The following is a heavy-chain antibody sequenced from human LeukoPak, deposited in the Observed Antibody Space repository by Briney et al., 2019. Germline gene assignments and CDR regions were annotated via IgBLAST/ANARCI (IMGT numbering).Heavy chain of an antibody. CDR2: ISYDGSNK. Sequence: GGSLRLSCAASGFTFSSYAMHWVRQAPGKGLEWVAVISYDGSNKYYADSVKGRFTISRDNSKNTLYLQMNSLRAEDTAVYYCARDSRQWLVHYYYYGMDVWGKGTTVTVSS. D-gene: IGHD6-19*01. V-gene: IGHV3-30*04. CDR3: ARDSRQWLVHYYYYGMDV. J-gene: IGHJ6*04. CDR1: GFTFSSYA.